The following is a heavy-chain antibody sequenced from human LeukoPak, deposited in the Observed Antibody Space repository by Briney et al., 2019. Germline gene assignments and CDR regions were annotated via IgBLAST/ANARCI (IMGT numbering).Heavy chain of an antibody. V-gene: IGHV3-23*01. CDR2: ISGSGGST. J-gene: IGHJ4*02. CDR3: ARKRASYGSGSYYVGEMGPLRYFDY. CDR1: GFTFSSYA. Sequence: GGSLRLSCAASGFTFSSYAMSWVRQAPGKGLEWVSAISGSGGSTYYADSVKGRFTISRDNSKNSLYLQMNSLRAEDTAVYYCARKRASYGSGSYYVGEMGPLRYFDYWGQGTLVTVSS. D-gene: IGHD3-10*01.